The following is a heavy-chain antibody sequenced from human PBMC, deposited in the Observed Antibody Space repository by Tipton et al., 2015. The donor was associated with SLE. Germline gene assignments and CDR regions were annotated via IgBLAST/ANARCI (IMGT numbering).Heavy chain of an antibody. D-gene: IGHD2-21*02. CDR2: INHSGST. CDR3: AKQLGWGDPFAFDY. J-gene: IGHJ4*02. Sequence: TLSLTCAVYGGSFSGYYWSWIRQPPGKGLEWIGEINHSGSTNYNPSLKSRVTMSIDTSKNQFSLKLTSVTAADTAVYYCAKQLGWGDPFAFDYWGQGTLVTVSP. V-gene: IGHV4-34*01. CDR1: GGSFSGYY.